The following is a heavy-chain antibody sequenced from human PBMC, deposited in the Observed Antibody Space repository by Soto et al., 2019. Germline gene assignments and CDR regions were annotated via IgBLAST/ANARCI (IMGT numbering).Heavy chain of an antibody. V-gene: IGHV3-30-3*01. CDR2: ISYDGSNK. Sequence: QVQLVESGGGVVQPGRSLRLSCAASGFTFSSYAMHWVRQAPGKGLEWVAVISYDGSNKYYADSVKGRFTISRDNSKNTLYLQMNSLRAEDTAVYYCARDGGSNYRTWYYYYYGMDVWGQGTTVTVSS. D-gene: IGHD4-4*01. CDR1: GFTFSSYA. J-gene: IGHJ6*02. CDR3: ARDGGSNYRTWYYYYYGMDV.